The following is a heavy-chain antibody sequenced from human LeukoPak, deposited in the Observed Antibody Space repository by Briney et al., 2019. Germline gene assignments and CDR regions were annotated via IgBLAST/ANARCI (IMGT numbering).Heavy chain of an antibody. J-gene: IGHJ4*02. V-gene: IGHV3-23*01. D-gene: IGHD5-18*01. Sequence: PGGSLRLSCAASGFTFSNYAMSWVRQAPGKGLEWVSALSGSGGSTYYADSVKGRFTISRDNSKNTLYLQMNSLRAEDTAVYYCAKDPRGYSYGYWSGPYFDYWGQGTLVTVSS. CDR2: LSGSGGST. CDR1: GFTFSNYA. CDR3: AKDPRGYSYGYWSGPYFDY.